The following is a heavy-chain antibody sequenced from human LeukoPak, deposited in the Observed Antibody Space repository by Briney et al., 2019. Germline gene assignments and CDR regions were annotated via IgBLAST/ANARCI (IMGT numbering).Heavy chain of an antibody. D-gene: IGHD5-12*01. CDR3: ARVLYQCSVAKNYFDY. V-gene: IGHV1-3*01. CDR2: INAGNGNT. J-gene: IGHJ4*02. Sequence: ASVNLSCEVSGYTFSIYSMHWVRQAPGQRLEWMGWINAGNGNTTYSQKFQDRVTITRDTSASTAYMELSILMSEDTAVYYGARVLYQCSVAKNYFDYWGQGTLVTVSS. CDR1: GYTFSIYS.